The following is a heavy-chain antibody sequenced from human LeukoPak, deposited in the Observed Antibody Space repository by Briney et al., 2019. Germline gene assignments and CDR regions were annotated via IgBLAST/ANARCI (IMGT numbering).Heavy chain of an antibody. CDR2: IHNDGRT. D-gene: IGHD4-17*01. CDR1: GGSLSGHY. CDR3: ARDPVPHDYGDTVTAYDV. J-gene: IGHJ3*01. V-gene: IGHV4-34*01. Sequence: RSGTPSLTCAVSGGSLSGHYWSWIRQSPGKGLEWIGEIHNDGRTKYTPSLQNRISIFLDTSKNEVSLRLTHVTAADTAMYFCARDPVPHDYGDTVTAYDVWGQGTMVIVSS.